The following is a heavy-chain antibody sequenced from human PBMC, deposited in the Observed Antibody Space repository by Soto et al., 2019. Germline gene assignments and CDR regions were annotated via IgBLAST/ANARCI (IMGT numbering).Heavy chain of an antibody. CDR3: ASLSSIPVRKSDGIYYYHYGMDV. CDR2: IYYSGTT. CDR1: GGSVSSVKSY. D-gene: IGHD6-6*01. Sequence: SETLSLTCTVSGGSVSSVKSYWSWIRQSPGKGPEYIGYIYYSGTTNYNPSLKSRVTMSVDTSKNQFSLNLSSVTAADAAVYFCASLSSIPVRKSDGIYYYHYGMDVWGQGTTVTVSS. V-gene: IGHV4-61*01. J-gene: IGHJ6*02.